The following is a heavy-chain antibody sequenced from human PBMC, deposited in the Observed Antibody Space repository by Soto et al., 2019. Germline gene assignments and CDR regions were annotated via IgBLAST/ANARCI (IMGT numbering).Heavy chain of an antibody. Sequence: ASVKVSCKASGYTFTGYYMHWVRQAPGQGLEWMGWINPNSGGTNYAQKFQGWVTMTRDTSISTAYMELSRLRSDDTAVYYCARAGSEDVGYYYGMDVWGQGTTVTVSS. CDR2: INPNSGGT. J-gene: IGHJ6*02. D-gene: IGHD3-10*01. CDR1: GYTFTGYY. CDR3: ARAGSEDVGYYYGMDV. V-gene: IGHV1-2*04.